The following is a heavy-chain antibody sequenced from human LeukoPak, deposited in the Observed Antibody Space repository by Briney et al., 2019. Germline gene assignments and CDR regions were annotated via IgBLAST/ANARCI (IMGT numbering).Heavy chain of an antibody. CDR2: INTNTGNP. Sequence: GASVKVSCKASGYIFTNYAMNWVRQAPGQGLEWMGWINTNTGNPTYAQGFTGRFVFSLDTSVSTAYLQISSLKADDTAVYYCGVFWSGYYMGRYYIDVWGTGTTVTVSS. V-gene: IGHV7-4-1*02. CDR3: GVFWSGYYMGRYYIDV. CDR1: GYIFTNYA. J-gene: IGHJ6*03. D-gene: IGHD3-3*01.